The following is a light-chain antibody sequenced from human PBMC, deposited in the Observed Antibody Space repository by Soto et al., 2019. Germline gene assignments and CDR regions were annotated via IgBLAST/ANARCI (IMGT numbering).Light chain of an antibody. CDR3: QQRYSTPRT. CDR1: QSISSY. V-gene: IGKV1-39*01. CDR2: AAS. J-gene: IGKJ3*01. Sequence: DIQMTQSPSSLSASVGDRVTITCRASQSISSYLNWYQQKPGKAPKLLIYAASSLQSGVPSRFSGSGSGTDFTLTISSLQPEDFATYYCQQRYSTPRTFRHGSKVDIK.